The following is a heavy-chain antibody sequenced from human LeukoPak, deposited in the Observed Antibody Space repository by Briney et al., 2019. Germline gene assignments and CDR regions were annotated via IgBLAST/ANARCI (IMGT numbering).Heavy chain of an antibody. D-gene: IGHD3-3*01. CDR3: ARGVGGRITIFGVVTSRDYYYYGMDV. J-gene: IGHJ6*02. V-gene: IGHV1-18*01. CDR1: GYTFNSYG. Sequence: GASVKVSCKASGYTFNSYGISWVRQAPGQGLEWMGWISVYNGNTNYAQKLQGRVTMTRNASISTAYMELSSLRSEDTAVYYCARGVGGRITIFGVVTSRDYYYYGMDVWGQGTTVTVSS. CDR2: ISVYNGNT.